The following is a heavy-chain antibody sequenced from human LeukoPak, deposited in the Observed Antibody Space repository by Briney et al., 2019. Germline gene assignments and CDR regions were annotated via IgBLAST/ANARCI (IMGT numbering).Heavy chain of an antibody. J-gene: IGHJ4*02. D-gene: IGHD1-26*01. Sequence: SSEALSLTCTVSGGSISSYYWSWIRQPPGKGLEWIGYIYYSGSTNYNPSLKSRVTISVDTSKNQFSLKLSSVTAADTAVYYCASSPKGSPWGAFDYWGQGTLVTVSS. CDR3: ASSPKGSPWGAFDY. CDR2: IYYSGST. V-gene: IGHV4-59*01. CDR1: GGSISSYY.